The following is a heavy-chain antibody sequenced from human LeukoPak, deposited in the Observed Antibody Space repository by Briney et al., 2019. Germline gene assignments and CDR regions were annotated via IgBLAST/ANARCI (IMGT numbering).Heavy chain of an antibody. CDR1: GGSLSGYV. CDR3: ASVPSRVPPQSTIVVPVSYFDS. J-gene: IGHJ4*02. D-gene: IGHD3-22*01. Sequence: PSETLSLTCAVNGGSLSGYVWTWIRQPPGKRLEWIAEINDTGSASYKPSLRSRVTISIDMSQKQFSLTVTSMTAANTAVYVFASVPSRVPPQSTIVVPVSYFDSWGQGTLVTVSS. V-gene: IGHV4-34*01. CDR2: INDTGSA.